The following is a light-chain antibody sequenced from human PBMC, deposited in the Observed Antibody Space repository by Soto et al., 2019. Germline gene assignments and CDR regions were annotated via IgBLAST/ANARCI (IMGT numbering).Light chain of an antibody. CDR2: KVS. CDR1: QSLVHSDGIAY. CDR3: IQGTHCPIT. V-gene: IGKV2-30*02. J-gene: IGKJ5*01. Sequence: DVVMTQSPLSLPVTLGQPASISCRSNQSLVHSDGIAYFSWFQQRPGRSPRRLIYKVSNRDSGVPARFSGSGSGTDFSHIISRVEAEEVGVYNGIQGTHCPITFSQGTRLKIE.